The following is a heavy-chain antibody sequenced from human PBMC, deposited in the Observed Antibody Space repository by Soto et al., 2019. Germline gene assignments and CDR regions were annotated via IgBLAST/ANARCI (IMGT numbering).Heavy chain of an antibody. D-gene: IGHD3-16*01. Sequence: GSLRLSCAASGXTFSSYAMHWVRQAPGKGLVLASRINSDGSSTSYADSVKGRFTISRDNAKNTLYLKMNSLRAEDTAVYYCARDYGNALDYWGQGTLGTVS. CDR2: INSDGSST. V-gene: IGHV3-74*01. CDR3: ARDYGNALDY. J-gene: IGHJ4*02. CDR1: GXTFSSYA.